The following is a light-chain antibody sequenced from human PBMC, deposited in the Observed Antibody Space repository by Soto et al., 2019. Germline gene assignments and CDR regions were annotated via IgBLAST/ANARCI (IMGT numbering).Light chain of an antibody. CDR3: QSYDNRTRV. CDR2: EDN. V-gene: IGLV6-57*03. CDR1: SGSIASNY. Sequence: NFMLAQPHSLSESPGKTVTISCTRSSGSIASNYVQWYQQRPGSAPTTVIYEDNQRPSGVPARFSGPIDSSSHSSAHTLSGLKTKYEAADSFQSYDNRTRVFGGGTKLTVL. J-gene: IGLJ3*02.